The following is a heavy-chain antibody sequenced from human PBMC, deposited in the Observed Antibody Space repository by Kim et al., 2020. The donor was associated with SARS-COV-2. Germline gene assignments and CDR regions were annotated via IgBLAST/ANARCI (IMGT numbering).Heavy chain of an antibody. CDR2: IKQDGSTK. J-gene: IGHJ6*01. CDR1: GFTFSSNC. V-gene: IGHV3-7*03. D-gene: IGHD6-13*01. Sequence: GGSLRLSCAASGFTFSSNCMSWVRQAPGKGLEWVANIKQDGSTKYYVAAVKRRFTTSRDNDNNSLYLQMNSLRADDTAVYYCARCYSSSSYYYYYGVDV. CDR3: ARCYSSSSYYYYYGVDV.